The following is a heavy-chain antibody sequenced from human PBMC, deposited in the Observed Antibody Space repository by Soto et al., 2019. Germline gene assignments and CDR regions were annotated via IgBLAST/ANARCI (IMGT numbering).Heavy chain of an antibody. CDR3: ARVRDYDEFYFDY. CDR1: GGSIASAESY. V-gene: IGHV4-31*03. CDR2: IYYSGST. Sequence: ALCLTCTVSGGSIASAESYWSWIRQHPGNGLEWIGYIYYSGSTYYNPSLKSRLTISFDSSKNQFSLRLSSVTAADTAVYYCARVRDYDEFYFDYWGQGTLVTVSS. J-gene: IGHJ4*02. D-gene: IGHD4-17*01.